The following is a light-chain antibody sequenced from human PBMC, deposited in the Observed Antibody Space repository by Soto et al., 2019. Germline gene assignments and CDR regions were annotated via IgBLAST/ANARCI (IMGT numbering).Light chain of an antibody. CDR3: LQDNSSPWT. J-gene: IGKJ1*01. CDR1: QDIRYD. CDR2: SAS. V-gene: IGKV1-6*01. Sequence: AIQMTQSPSSLSASVGDTVTITCRASQDIRYDLGWYQQRPGKAPKLLIYSASNLYTGVPLRFSGSGSGTDFSLTISSLQPEDFATYYCLQDNSSPWTFGQGTKVEAK.